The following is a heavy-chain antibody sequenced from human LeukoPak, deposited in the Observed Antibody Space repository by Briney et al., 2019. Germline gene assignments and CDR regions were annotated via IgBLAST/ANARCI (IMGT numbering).Heavy chain of an antibody. J-gene: IGHJ5*02. CDR1: GYSFTSYW. CDR3: ARRDGSGSYRDYNWFDP. CDR2: IYPGDSDT. Sequence: GESLKISCKGSGYSFTSYWIGWVRQMPGKGLEWMGIIYPGDSDTGYSPSFQGQVTISADKSISTAYLQWSSLKASDTAMYYCARRDGSGSYRDYNWFDPWGQGTPVTVSS. V-gene: IGHV5-51*01. D-gene: IGHD3-10*01.